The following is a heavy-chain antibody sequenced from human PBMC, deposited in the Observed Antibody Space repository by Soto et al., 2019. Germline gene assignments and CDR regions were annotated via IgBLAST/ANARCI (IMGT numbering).Heavy chain of an antibody. J-gene: IGHJ5*02. CDR1: GASMNSYH. D-gene: IGHD6-13*01. V-gene: IGHV4-4*07. Sequence: SETLSLTCTVCGASMNSYHWSWIRQPAGKGLEWIGHIHSSGSTNYNPSLKSRVTMSVDTSKNQFSLRLMSLTAADTAVYYCARDQGVAAAGITWFDPWGQGSLVTVPS. CDR3: ARDQGVAAAGITWFDP. CDR2: IHSSGST.